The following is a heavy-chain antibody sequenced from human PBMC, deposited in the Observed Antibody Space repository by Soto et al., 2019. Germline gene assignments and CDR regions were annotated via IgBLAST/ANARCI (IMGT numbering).Heavy chain of an antibody. D-gene: IGHD2-21*02. V-gene: IGHV3-48*02. CDR3: VRQRGVMTDFAYFDS. J-gene: IGHJ4*02. CDR1: GFTFKTFV. CDR2: ISGTTDTI. Sequence: EVQLVESGGGLVQPGGSLRLSCAASGFTFKTFVMNWVRQAPGKGLEWVAYISGTTDTINFADSVRGRFTISRDNAKKSMFLQMDSLRDAETAVYYCVRQRGVMTDFAYFDSWGQGTLVTVSS.